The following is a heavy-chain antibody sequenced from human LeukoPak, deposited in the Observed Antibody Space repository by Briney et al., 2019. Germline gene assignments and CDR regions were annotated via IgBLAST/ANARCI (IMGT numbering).Heavy chain of an antibody. D-gene: IGHD3-10*01. CDR2: FNPSGGST. Sequence: ALVKVSCKASGYTFTSYYMHWVRQAPGQGLEWMGIFNPSGGSTSYAQKFQGRVTMTRDTSTSTVYMELSSLRSEDTAVYYCAREYGSEDGAFDIWGQGTMVTVSS. CDR3: AREYGSEDGAFDI. CDR1: GYTFTSYY. V-gene: IGHV1-46*01. J-gene: IGHJ3*02.